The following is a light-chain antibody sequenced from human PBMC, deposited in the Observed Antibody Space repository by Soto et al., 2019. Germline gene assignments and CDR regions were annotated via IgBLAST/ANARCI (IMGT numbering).Light chain of an antibody. CDR1: SSDIAYYNY. Sequence: QSVLTQPASVSGSPGQSITISCTATSSDIAYYNYGSWYQHHPGKAPKLIIYEVYNRPSGVSNRFSGSKSGDTASLSISGLQAEDEADYYCISYSASSTPYVFGTGTKVTV. CDR2: EVY. J-gene: IGLJ1*01. CDR3: ISYSASSTPYV. V-gene: IGLV2-14*01.